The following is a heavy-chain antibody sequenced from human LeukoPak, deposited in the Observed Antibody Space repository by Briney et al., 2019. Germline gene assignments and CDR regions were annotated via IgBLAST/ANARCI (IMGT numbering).Heavy chain of an antibody. J-gene: IGHJ4*02. Sequence: GGSLRLSCAASGFTFNYYSMNWVRQAPGRGLEWVSSISITSNYIYYADSVKGRFTISRDNAKNSLFLQMYSLRAEDTALYYCARDGGSYGSGSYFPLYFDYWGQGTLVTVSS. CDR2: ISITSNYI. V-gene: IGHV3-21*01. CDR1: GFTFNYYS. D-gene: IGHD3-10*01. CDR3: ARDGGSYGSGSYFPLYFDY.